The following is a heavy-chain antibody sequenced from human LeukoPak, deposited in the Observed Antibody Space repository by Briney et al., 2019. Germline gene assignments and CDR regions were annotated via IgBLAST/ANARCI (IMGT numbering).Heavy chain of an antibody. CDR1: GYTLTGYH. CDR2: INPNSGGT. J-gene: IGHJ5*02. V-gene: IGHV1-2*02. Sequence: ASVNVSCKASGYTLTGYHIHWVRQAPGQGLAWMGWINPNSGGTNYAQKFQGRVTMTRDTSISTAYMELSRLRSDDTAVYYCAREREMATITTWFDPWGQGTLVTVSS. D-gene: IGHD5-24*01. CDR3: AREREMATITTWFDP.